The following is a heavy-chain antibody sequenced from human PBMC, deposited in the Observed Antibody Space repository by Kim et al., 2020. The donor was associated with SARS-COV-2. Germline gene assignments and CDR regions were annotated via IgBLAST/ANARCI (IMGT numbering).Heavy chain of an antibody. CDR1: GFTFSDYW. J-gene: IGHJ4*01. CDR3: TRNLGYYHLDK. CDR2: INEYGTSI. D-gene: IGHD3-16*01. Sequence: GGSLRLSCAASGFTFSDYWMTWVRQAPGKGLEWVANINEYGTSIQYVDSVKGRFTISRDKASNSVHLQMNSLRAEDTAFYYCTRNLGYYHLDKWGHGTLVTVSS. V-gene: IGHV3-7*01.